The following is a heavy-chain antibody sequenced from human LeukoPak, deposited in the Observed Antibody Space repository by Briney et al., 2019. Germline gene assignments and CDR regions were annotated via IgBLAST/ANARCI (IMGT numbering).Heavy chain of an antibody. D-gene: IGHD3-10*01. J-gene: IGHJ4*02. CDR3: ARYYGSGSYQDY. CDR1: GYSISSGYY. V-gene: IGHV4-38-2*02. CDR2: IYYSGST. Sequence: SETLSLTCTVSGYSISSGYYWGWIRQPPGKGLEWIGSIYYSGSTYYNPSLKSRVTISVDTSKNQFSLKLSSVTAADTAVYYCARYYGSGSYQDYWGQGTLVTVSS.